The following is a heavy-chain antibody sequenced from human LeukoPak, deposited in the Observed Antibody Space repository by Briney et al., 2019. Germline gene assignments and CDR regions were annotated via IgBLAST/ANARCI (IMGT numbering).Heavy chain of an antibody. J-gene: IGHJ4*02. CDR1: GFNFKNYW. V-gene: IGHV3-74*01. CDR3: AKDTRPDY. CDR2: IINDGSST. Sequence: GGSLRLSCAASGFNFKNYWMHWVRQAPGKGLEWVSRIINDGSSTTYADSVKGRFTISRDNSKNTLYLQMNSLRAEDTAVYYCAKDTRPDYWGQGTLVTVSS.